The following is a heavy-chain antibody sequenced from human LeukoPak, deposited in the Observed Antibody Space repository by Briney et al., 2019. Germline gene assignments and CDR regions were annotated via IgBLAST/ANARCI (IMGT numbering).Heavy chain of an antibody. D-gene: IGHD3-16*02. Sequence: QPGGSLRLSCATSGFTFSSYAMNWVCQAPGKGLEWVSAISGSGGSIYYADSVKGRFTISRDNSKNTLYLQMNSLRAEDTAAYYCAKDLSRIMITFGGVIPGAFDIWGQGTMVTVSS. CDR2: ISGSGGSI. CDR3: AKDLSRIMITFGGVIPGAFDI. CDR1: GFTFSSYA. V-gene: IGHV3-23*01. J-gene: IGHJ3*02.